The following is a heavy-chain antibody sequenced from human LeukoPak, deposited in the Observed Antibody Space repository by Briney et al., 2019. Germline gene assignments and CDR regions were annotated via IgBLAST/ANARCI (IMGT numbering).Heavy chain of an antibody. Sequence: PGGSLRLSCAASGFTFRSYSMNWVRQAPGKGLEWVSSISSSSSYIYYADSVKGRFTISRDNAKNSLYPQMNSLRAEDTAVYYCARDLSLSGYYYFYWGQGTLVTVSS. CDR2: ISSSSSYI. CDR1: GFTFRSYS. D-gene: IGHD3-22*01. V-gene: IGHV3-21*01. J-gene: IGHJ4*02. CDR3: ARDLSLSGYYYFY.